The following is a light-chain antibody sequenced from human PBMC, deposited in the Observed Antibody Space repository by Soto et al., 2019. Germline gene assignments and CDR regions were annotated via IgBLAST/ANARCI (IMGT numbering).Light chain of an antibody. CDR2: DVS. J-gene: IGLJ2*01. Sequence: QSALTQPASVSGSPGQSITISCTGTSSDVGGYNYVSWYQQHPGKAPKLMIYDVSNRPSGVSNRFSGSKSGNTASRTISGLQAEDEADYYCSSYTSSSTYVVFGGGTQLTVL. CDR1: SSDVGGYNY. V-gene: IGLV2-14*01. CDR3: SSYTSSSTYVV.